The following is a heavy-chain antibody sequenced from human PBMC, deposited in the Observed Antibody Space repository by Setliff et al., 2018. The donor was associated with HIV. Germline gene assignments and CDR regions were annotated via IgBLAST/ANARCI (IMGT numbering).Heavy chain of an antibody. CDR2: ISSDGSTT. J-gene: IGHJ4*02. CDR1: GFTFSRYG. V-gene: IGHV3-30*18. CDR3: AKEGDTGPPNWYSYAS. D-gene: IGHD2-21*02. Sequence: GGSLRLSCAASGFTFSRYGMHWVRQPPGEGLEWVAVISSDGSTTYYGDSVKGRFSISRDSSKNTVYLQMNSLRAEDTAVYYCAKEGDTGPPNWYSYASWGQGTLVTVSS.